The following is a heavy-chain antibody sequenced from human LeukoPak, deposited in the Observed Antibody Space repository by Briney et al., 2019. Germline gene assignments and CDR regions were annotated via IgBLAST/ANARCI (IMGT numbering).Heavy chain of an antibody. CDR1: GFTFSSYS. Sequence: GGSLRLSCAASGFTFSSYSMNWVRQAPGKGLEWVSSISSSSSYIYYADSVKGRFTISRDNAKNSLYLQMKSLRAEDTAVYYCARGQDHYYDSSGYPFMDVWGKGTTVTVSS. D-gene: IGHD3-22*01. J-gene: IGHJ6*03. V-gene: IGHV3-21*01. CDR3: ARGQDHYYDSSGYPFMDV. CDR2: ISSSSSYI.